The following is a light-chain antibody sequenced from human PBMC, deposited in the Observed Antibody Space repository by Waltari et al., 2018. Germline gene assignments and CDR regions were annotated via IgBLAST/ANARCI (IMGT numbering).Light chain of an antibody. CDR1: QRLVHSDGNTY. J-gene: IGKJ2*01. CDR3: MQGTHWPYT. Sequence: DVVMTQSPLSLPVTPGQPASISCRSSQRLVHSDGNTYLNWFRQRPGQSPRRLIYKVSNRDSGVPDRFSGSGSGTDFTLTINRVEAEDVGLYYCMQGTHWPYTFGQGTKLEIK. V-gene: IGKV2-30*02. CDR2: KVS.